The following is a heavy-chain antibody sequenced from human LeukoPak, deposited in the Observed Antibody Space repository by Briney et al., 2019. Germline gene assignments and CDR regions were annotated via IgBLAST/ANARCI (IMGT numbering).Heavy chain of an antibody. Sequence: GASVKVSCTASGYTFTGYYMHWVRQAPGQGLEWMGWINPNSGGTNYAQKFQGRVTMTRDTSISTAYMELSRLRSDDTAVYYCARVDPHCSGGSCYETRFDPWGQGTLVTVSS. CDR3: ARVDPHCSGGSCYETRFDP. CDR2: INPNSGGT. D-gene: IGHD2-15*01. J-gene: IGHJ5*02. CDR1: GYTFTGYY. V-gene: IGHV1-2*02.